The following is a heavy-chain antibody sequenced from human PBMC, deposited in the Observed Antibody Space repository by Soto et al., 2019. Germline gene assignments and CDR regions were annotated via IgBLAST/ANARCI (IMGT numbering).Heavy chain of an antibody. J-gene: IGHJ5*02. V-gene: IGHV4-34*01. D-gene: IGHD6-13*01. CDR3: ARAFNSSSFVGWFDP. Sequence: SETLSLTCAVYGGSFSGYYWSWIRQPPGKGLEWIGEINHSGSTNYNPSLKRRVTISVDTPRNQFSLKLSSGTAADTAVYYCARAFNSSSFVGWFDPWGQGTLVTVSS. CDR1: GGSFSGYY. CDR2: INHSGST.